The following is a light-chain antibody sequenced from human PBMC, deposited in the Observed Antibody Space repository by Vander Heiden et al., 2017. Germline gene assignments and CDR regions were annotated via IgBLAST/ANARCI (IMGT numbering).Light chain of an antibody. CDR1: QSVGSN. CDR2: GSS. Sequence: SQSVGSNFAWYQQKPGQAPRLLIYGSSPRATGIPARFSGSGSGTEFTLTISSLQSEDFAVYYCQQYNNWPYTFGQGTKLEIK. CDR3: QQYNNWPYT. V-gene: IGKV3-15*01. J-gene: IGKJ2*01.